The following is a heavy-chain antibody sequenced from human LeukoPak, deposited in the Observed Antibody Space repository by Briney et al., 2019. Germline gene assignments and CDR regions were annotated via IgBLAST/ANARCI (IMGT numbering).Heavy chain of an antibody. CDR3: AKDRGPRGIVVVPAALDY. J-gene: IGHJ4*02. Sequence: GGSLRLSCAASGITVSTNFMSWVRQAPGKGLEWVANIKQDGSEKYYVDSVEGRFTISRDNAKNSLYLQMNSLRAEDTAVYYCAKDRGPRGIVVVPAALDYWGQGTLVTVSS. CDR1: GITVSTNF. D-gene: IGHD2-2*01. V-gene: IGHV3-7*03. CDR2: IKQDGSEK.